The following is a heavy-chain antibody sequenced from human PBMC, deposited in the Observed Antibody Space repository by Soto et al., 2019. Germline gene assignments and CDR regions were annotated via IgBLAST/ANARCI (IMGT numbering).Heavy chain of an antibody. V-gene: IGHV4-34*01. Sequence: SETLSLTCAVYGGSFSGYYWSWIRQPPGKGLEWVGEINHSGSTNYNPSLKSGVTLSVDTSKNTFSLKLSSVTAADTAVYYCARGRGGEGQQLGYIDYWGQGTLVTVSS. CDR2: INHSGST. D-gene: IGHD6-13*01. CDR1: GGSFSGYY. J-gene: IGHJ4*02. CDR3: ARGRGGEGQQLGYIDY.